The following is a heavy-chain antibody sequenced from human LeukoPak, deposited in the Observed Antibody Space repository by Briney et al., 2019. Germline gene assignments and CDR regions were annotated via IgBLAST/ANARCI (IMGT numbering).Heavy chain of an antibody. CDR3: AREVCSSTSCYSDFDY. J-gene: IGHJ4*02. Sequence: PGGSLRLSCAASGFTFSSYWMSWVRQAPGKGLEWVANIKQDGSEKYYVDSVKGRFTISRDNAKNSLYLQMNSLRAEDTAVYYCAREVCSSTSCYSDFDYGGQGPLVTVSS. D-gene: IGHD2-2*01. V-gene: IGHV3-7*01. CDR1: GFTFSSYW. CDR2: IKQDGSEK.